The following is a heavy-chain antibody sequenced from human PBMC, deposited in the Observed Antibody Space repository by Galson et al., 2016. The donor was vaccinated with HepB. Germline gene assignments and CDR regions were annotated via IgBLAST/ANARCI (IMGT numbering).Heavy chain of an antibody. Sequence: SLRLSCAASGLSVSNNYMSWVRQAPGKGLEWVSVIYNGGTTFYSGSVKGRFIVSKDNSKNTLYLQMNSVRAEDTAIYYCVRDRGSATHSYYHGMDVWGQGTTVTVSS. CDR1: GLSVSNNY. CDR3: VRDRGSATHSYYHGMDV. J-gene: IGHJ6*02. D-gene: IGHD3-10*01. CDR2: IYNGGTT. V-gene: IGHV3-53*01.